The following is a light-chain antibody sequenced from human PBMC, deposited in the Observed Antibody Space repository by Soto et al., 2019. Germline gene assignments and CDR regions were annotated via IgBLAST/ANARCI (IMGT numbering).Light chain of an antibody. CDR2: DVT. V-gene: IGLV2-11*01. CDR3: CSYAGSNTFL. CDR1: GSAVGGYNY. J-gene: IGLJ2*01. Sequence: QSALTQPRSVSGSPGQSVTISCTGTGSAVGGYNYVSWYQQHPGKAPTLMIYDVTKRPSGVPDRFSGSKSGSTASLTISGLQAEDEADYYCCSYAGSNTFLVGGGPKLTVL.